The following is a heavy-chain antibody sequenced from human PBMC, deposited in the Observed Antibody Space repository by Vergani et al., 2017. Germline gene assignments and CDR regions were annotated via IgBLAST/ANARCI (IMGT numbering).Heavy chain of an antibody. CDR3: ARSIITYYDFWSGYYQVGGMDV. CDR2: ISSSGSTI. Sequence: EVQLVESGGGLVQPGGSLRLSCAASGFTFSSYEMNWVRKAPGKGLEWVSYISSSGSTIYYADSVKGRFTISRDNAKNSLYLQMNSLRAEDTAVYYCARSIITYYDFWSGYYQVGGMDVWGQGTTVTVSS. J-gene: IGHJ6*02. CDR1: GFTFSSYE. V-gene: IGHV3-48*03. D-gene: IGHD3-3*01.